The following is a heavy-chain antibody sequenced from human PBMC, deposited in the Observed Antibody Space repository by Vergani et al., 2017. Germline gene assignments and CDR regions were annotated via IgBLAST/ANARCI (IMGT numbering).Heavy chain of an antibody. CDR3: ARALEYCRSTGCYTARFDP. CDR2: INHSGST. Sequence: QVQLQQWGAGLLKPSETLSLTCAVYGGSFSGYYWSWIRQPPGKGLEWIGEINHSGSTNYNPSLKSRVTISVDTSKNQFSLKLSSVTAADTAVYYCARALEYCRSTGCYTARFDPWGQGTLVTVSS. CDR1: GGSFSGYY. J-gene: IGHJ5*02. D-gene: IGHD2-2*02. V-gene: IGHV4-34*02.